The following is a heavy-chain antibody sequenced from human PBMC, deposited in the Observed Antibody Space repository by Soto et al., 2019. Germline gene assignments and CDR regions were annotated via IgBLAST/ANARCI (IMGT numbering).Heavy chain of an antibody. CDR1: GSTFSNYA. CDR2: ISGSGGST. Sequence: EVQLLESGGGLIQPGGSLRLSCAAFGSTFSNYAMSWVRQAPGKGLEWVSGISGSGGSTYYADSVKGRFTISRDNSKNTLYLQMSSLRAEDAAVYYCAKGNGDYVWSGFDYWGQGTLVNVSS. D-gene: IGHD4-17*01. J-gene: IGHJ4*02. V-gene: IGHV3-23*01. CDR3: AKGNGDYVWSGFDY.